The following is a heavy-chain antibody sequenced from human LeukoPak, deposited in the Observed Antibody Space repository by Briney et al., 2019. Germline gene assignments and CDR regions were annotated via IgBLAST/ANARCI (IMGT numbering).Heavy chain of an antibody. V-gene: IGHV4-34*01. CDR3: ARDQWLDFDY. CDR1: GGSFSGYY. J-gene: IGHJ4*02. Sequence: SETLSLTCAVYGGSFSGYYWSWIRQPPGKGLEWIGEINHSGSTNYNPSLKSRVTISVDTSKNQFSLKLSSVTAADTALYYCARDQWLDFDYWGQGTLVTVSS. D-gene: IGHD6-19*01. CDR2: INHSGST.